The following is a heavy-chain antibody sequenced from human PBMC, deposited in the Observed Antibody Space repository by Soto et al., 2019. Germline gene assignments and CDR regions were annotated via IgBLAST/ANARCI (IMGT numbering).Heavy chain of an antibody. CDR2: IYHSGST. CDR3: GRDPQIVGATQNYYYYGMDV. CDR1: GGSISSSNW. Sequence: SETLSLTCAVSGGSISSSNWWSWVRQPPGKGLEWIGEIYHSGSTNYNPSLKSRVTISVDKSKNQFSLKLSSVTAADTAVYYCGRDPQIVGATQNYYYYGMDVWGQVTTVIVSS. D-gene: IGHD1-26*01. J-gene: IGHJ6*02. V-gene: IGHV4-4*02.